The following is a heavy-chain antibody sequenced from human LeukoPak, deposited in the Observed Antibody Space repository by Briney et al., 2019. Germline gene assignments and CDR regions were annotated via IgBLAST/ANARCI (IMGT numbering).Heavy chain of an antibody. CDR2: ISSSSSCI. CDR1: GFTFSSYS. Sequence: GGSLRLSCAASGFTFSSYSMNWVRQAPGKGLEWVSSISSSSSCIYYADSVKGRFTISRDNAKNSLYLQMNSLRAEDTAVYYCARGDSSGYYYVRYFQHWGQGTLVTVSS. CDR3: ARGDSSGYYYVRYFQH. V-gene: IGHV3-21*01. J-gene: IGHJ1*01. D-gene: IGHD3-22*01.